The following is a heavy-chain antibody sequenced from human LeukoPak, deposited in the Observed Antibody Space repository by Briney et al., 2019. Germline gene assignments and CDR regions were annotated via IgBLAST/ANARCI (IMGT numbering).Heavy chain of an antibody. V-gene: IGHV3-23*01. Sequence: GGSLRLSCAASGFTFSSYWMHWVRQAPGKGLEWVSAISGSGGSTYYADSVKGRFTISRDNSKNTLYLQMNSLRAEDTAVYYCAKDAPITGTTEYFQHWGQGTLVTVSS. D-gene: IGHD1-20*01. CDR1: GFTFSSYW. CDR3: AKDAPITGTTEYFQH. J-gene: IGHJ1*01. CDR2: ISGSGGST.